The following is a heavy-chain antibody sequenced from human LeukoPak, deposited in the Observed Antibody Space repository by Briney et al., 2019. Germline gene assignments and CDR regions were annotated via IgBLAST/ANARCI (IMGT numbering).Heavy chain of an antibody. CDR2: ISYDVSNG. Sequence: PGGSLRLSCAASGFTFSTYTMHWVRQAPGKGLEWVALISYDVSNGYYADSVKGRFTISRDNSKNTLFLQMNSLRADDTSVYSCGKVFHSFYFDDMFSWGKGTAVTVSS. J-gene: IGHJ6*03. D-gene: IGHD3-10*02. CDR1: GFTFSTYT. CDR3: GKVFHSFYFDDMFS. V-gene: IGHV3-30*04.